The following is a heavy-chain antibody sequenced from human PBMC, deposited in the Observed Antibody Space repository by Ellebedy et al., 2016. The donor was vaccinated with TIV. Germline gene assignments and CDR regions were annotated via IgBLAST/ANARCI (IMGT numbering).Heavy chain of an antibody. D-gene: IGHD2-2*01. CDR2: ISGSGGST. CDR1: GFTFSSYA. Sequence: GGSLRLSXAASGFTFSSYAMSWVRQAPGKGLEWVSAISGSGGSTYYADSVKGRFTISRDNSKNTLYLQMNSLRAEDTAVYYCAKSQLVVPAAPYYYYYYGMDVWGQGTTVTVSS. V-gene: IGHV3-23*01. CDR3: AKSQLVVPAAPYYYYYYGMDV. J-gene: IGHJ6*02.